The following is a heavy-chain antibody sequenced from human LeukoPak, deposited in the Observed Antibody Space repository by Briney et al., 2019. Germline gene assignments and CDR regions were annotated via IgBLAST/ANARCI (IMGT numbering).Heavy chain of an antibody. J-gene: IGHJ6*03. CDR3: ARDRFDDSSGYYYHYFYYMDV. V-gene: IGHV4-39*07. CDR2: IYYSGNT. D-gene: IGHD3-22*01. CDR1: GDSISSSSYY. Sequence: SETLSLTCTVSGDSISSSSYYWGWIRQPPGKGLEWIGSIYYSGNTDYNPSLKSRVTISVETSKNQFSLKLSSVTAADTAVYYCARDRFDDSSGYYYHYFYYMDVWGKGTTVTVSS.